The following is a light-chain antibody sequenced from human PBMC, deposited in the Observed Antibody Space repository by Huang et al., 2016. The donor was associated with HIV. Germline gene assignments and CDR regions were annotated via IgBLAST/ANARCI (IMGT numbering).Light chain of an antibody. CDR2: WAS. Sequence: DIVMTQSPDSLAVSLGGRATINCKSGQSILYSSNNKNYLAWFQQKPGQPHKLLIYWASTRASGVPDRFSGSGSGTDFTLTISGLQADDVAVYYCQQYYTTPWTFGQGTKVEIK. CDR1: QSILYSSNNKNY. V-gene: IGKV4-1*01. CDR3: QQYYTTPWT. J-gene: IGKJ1*01.